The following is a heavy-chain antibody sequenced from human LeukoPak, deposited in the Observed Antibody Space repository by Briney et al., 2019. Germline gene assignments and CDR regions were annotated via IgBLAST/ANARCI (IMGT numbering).Heavy chain of an antibody. CDR2: MNPNSGNT. D-gene: IGHD5-12*01. Sequence: ASVKVSCTASGYTFTSYDINWVGQATGQGLEWRGWMNPNSGNTGYAKKFHGRVPMTRNTSISTAYMELSSLRSEDTAVYYCARAKNIVATFKNTEDKQYNWFDPWGQGTLVTVSA. V-gene: IGHV1-8*01. CDR1: GYTFTSYD. J-gene: IGHJ5*02. CDR3: ARAKNIVATFKNTEDKQYNWFDP.